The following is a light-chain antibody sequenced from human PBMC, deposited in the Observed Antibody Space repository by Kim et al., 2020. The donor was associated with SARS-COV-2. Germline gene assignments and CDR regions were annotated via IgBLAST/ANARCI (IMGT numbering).Light chain of an antibody. CDR3: QQTFSIPYT. V-gene: IGKV1-39*01. CDR1: QSIRSY. CDR2: TAS. Sequence: DIQMTQSPSSVSASVGDRVTITCRASQSIRSYLNWYHQKPGKAPRALIYTASTLQTGVPSRFSGSGSGTDFTLTISSLQPEDCGTYYCQQTFSIPYTFGQETKVDIK. J-gene: IGKJ2*01.